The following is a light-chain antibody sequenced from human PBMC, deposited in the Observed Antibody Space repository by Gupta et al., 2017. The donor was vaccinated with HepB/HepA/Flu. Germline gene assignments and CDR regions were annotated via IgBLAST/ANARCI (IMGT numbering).Light chain of an antibody. CDR1: SIGSTS. J-gene: IGLJ2*01. CDR3: QVWDGSSEHVV. CDR2: DDN. V-gene: IGLV3-21*02. Sequence: SYVLTQPPSESVAPGETARISCGGNSIGSTSVHWYQQKPGQAPVLVVYDDNDRPSGIPERFSGSKPGNTATLTISRVEAGDEADYYCQVWDGSSEHVVFGGGTKLTVL.